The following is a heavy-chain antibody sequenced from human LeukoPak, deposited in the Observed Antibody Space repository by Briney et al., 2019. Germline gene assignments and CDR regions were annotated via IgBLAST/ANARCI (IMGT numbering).Heavy chain of an antibody. CDR1: GGSISSSSYY. Sequence: PSETLSLTCSVSGGSISSSSYYWGWIRQPPGKGLEWIGSIYYSGSTYYNPSLKSRVTISVDTSKNQFSLKLSSVTAADTALYHCARHSSYYGNLDNWGKGTLVTVSS. J-gene: IGHJ4*02. V-gene: IGHV4-39*01. D-gene: IGHD3-10*01. CDR2: IYYSGST. CDR3: ARHSSYYGNLDN.